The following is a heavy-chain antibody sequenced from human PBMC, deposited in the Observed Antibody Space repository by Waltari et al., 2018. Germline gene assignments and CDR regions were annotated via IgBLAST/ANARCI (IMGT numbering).Heavy chain of an antibody. CDR3: ASYNGIYAWFDP. V-gene: IGHV4-39*07. Sequence: QLQLQESGPGLVKPSETLSLACTVSGGSIRSGSYYWGWIRQPPGKGLEWIGTIYYSGTTYYNPSLRSRLTISVDTSKNQFSLNLSSLTAADTAVYYCASYNGIYAWFDPWGQGTLVTVSS. D-gene: IGHD1-7*01. CDR2: IYYSGTT. CDR1: GGSIRSGSYY. J-gene: IGHJ5*02.